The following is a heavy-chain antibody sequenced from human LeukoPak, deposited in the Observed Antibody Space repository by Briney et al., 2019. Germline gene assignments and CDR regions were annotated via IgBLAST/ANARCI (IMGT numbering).Heavy chain of an antibody. D-gene: IGHD1-26*01. CDR2: ISGSGGST. Sequence: GGSLRLSCAASGFTFSSYAMSWVHQAPGKGLEWVSAISGSGGSTYYADSVRGRFTISRDNSKNTLYLQMNSLRAEDTAVYYCAKWYSLLPTFGNGMDVWGQGTTVTVSS. CDR1: GFTFSSYA. V-gene: IGHV3-23*01. CDR3: AKWYSLLPTFGNGMDV. J-gene: IGHJ6*02.